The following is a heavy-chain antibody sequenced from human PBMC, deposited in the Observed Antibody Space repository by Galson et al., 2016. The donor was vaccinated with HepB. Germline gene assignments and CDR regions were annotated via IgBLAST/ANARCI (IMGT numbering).Heavy chain of an antibody. V-gene: IGHV4-39*01. CDR2: VYYSGTA. CDR3: ASHCGGDCYNNLADAFDI. J-gene: IGHJ3*02. CDR1: SGSISSSRYY. Sequence: SETLSLTCTVSSGSISSSRYYWGWIRQPPGKGLEWIGSVYYSGTAYYDPSLKSRVSMSVDASKNQFSLRLSSVTAGDTAVYFCASHCGGDCYNNLADAFDIWGRGTMVTVSS. D-gene: IGHD2-21*01.